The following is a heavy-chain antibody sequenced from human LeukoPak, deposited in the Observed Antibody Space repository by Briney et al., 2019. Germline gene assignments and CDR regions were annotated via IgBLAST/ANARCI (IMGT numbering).Heavy chain of an antibody. V-gene: IGHV3-7*01. CDR2: IDQDGSEK. D-gene: IGHD1-1*01. J-gene: IGHJ4*02. CDR3: ATDRDATWVKRFDY. Sequence: PGGSLRLSCAASGFTFNNYWMNWVRQAPGKGLEWVANIDQDGSEKNYVDSAKGRFTISRDNGRNSLYLQMDSLRAEDTAVYYCATDRDATWVKRFDYWGQGTLVTVSS. CDR1: GFTFNNYW.